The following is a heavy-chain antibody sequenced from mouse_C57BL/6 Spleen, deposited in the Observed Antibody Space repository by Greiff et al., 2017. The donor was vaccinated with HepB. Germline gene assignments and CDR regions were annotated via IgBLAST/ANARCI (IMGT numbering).Heavy chain of an antibody. CDR1: GYTFTSYG. CDR2: IYPRSGNT. Sequence: VKLQESGAELARPGASVKLSCKASGYTFTSYGISWVKQRTGQGLEWIGEIYPRSGNTYYNEKFKGKATLTADKSSSTAYMELRSLTSEDSAVYFCAYDPGYAMDYWGQGTSVTVSS. V-gene: IGHV1-81*01. J-gene: IGHJ4*01. D-gene: IGHD2-3*01. CDR3: AYDPGYAMDY.